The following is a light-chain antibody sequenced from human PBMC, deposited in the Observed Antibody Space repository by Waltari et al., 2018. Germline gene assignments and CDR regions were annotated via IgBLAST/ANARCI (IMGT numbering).Light chain of an antibody. V-gene: IGLV2-14*01. Sequence: QSALTQPASVSGSPGQSITISCTGTSSDVGGYNYVSWYQQHPGKAPKLMIYEVRNRLSGLATRFPGSKSGNTASLTISGLQAEDEADYYCSSYTTSSTVVFGCGTKLTVL. CDR3: SSYTTSSTVV. J-gene: IGLJ3*02. CDR2: EVR. CDR1: SSDVGGYNY.